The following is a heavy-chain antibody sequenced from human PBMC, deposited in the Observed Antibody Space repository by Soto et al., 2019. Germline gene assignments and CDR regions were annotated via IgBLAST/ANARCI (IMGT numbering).Heavy chain of an antibody. D-gene: IGHD4-17*01. CDR1: GGTFSSYA. J-gene: IGHJ5*02. V-gene: IGHV1-69*13. CDR2: IIPIFGTA. CDR3: ARNVDYFDP. Sequence: ASVKVSCKASGGTFSSYAISWVRQAPGQGLEWMGGIIPIFGTANYAQKFQGRVTITADESTSTAYMELSSLTSEDSAVYCCARNVDYFDPWGQGTLVIVSA.